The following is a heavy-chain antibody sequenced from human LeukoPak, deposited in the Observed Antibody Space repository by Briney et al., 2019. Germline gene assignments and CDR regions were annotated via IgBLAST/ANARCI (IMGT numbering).Heavy chain of an antibody. V-gene: IGHV4-38-2*02. CDR3: ARATVTTGGPLDY. Sequence: SETLSLTCTVSGYSISSGYYWGWIRQPPGKGLEWIGSIYHSGSTYYNPSLKSRVTISVDTSKNQFSLKLSSVTAADTAVYYCARATVTTGGPLDYWGQGTLVTVSS. D-gene: IGHD4-17*01. CDR1: GYSISSGYY. J-gene: IGHJ4*02. CDR2: IYHSGST.